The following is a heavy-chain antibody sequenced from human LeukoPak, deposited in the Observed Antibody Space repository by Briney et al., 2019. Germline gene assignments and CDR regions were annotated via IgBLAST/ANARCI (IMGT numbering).Heavy chain of an antibody. J-gene: IGHJ4*02. D-gene: IGHD6-13*01. CDR1: GFTFSSYA. CDR2: ISYDGSNK. Sequence: GSLRPSCAASGFTFSSYAMHWVRQAPGKGLEWVAVISYDGSNKYYADSVKGRFTISRDNSKNTLYLQMNSLRAEDTAVYYCAREEEYNSSSHGGYYFDYWGQGTLVTVSS. CDR3: AREEEYNSSSHGGYYFDY. V-gene: IGHV3-30-3*01.